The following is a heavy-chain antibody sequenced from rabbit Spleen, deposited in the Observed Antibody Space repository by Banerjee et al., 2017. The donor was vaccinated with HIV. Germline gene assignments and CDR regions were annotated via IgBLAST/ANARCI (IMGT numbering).Heavy chain of an antibody. CDR3: ARDTASSFSSYGMDL. J-gene: IGHJ6*01. CDR2: IDSGSSGFT. Sequence: QSLEESGGDLVKPGASLTLTCKASGFSFSSGYDMCWVRQAPGKGLEWIVCIDSGSSGFTYFASWAKGRFTISKTSSTTVTLQMTSLIAADTATYFCARDTASSFSSYGMDLWGPGTLVTVS. V-gene: IGHV1S40*01. D-gene: IGHD8-1*01. CDR1: GFSFSSGYD.